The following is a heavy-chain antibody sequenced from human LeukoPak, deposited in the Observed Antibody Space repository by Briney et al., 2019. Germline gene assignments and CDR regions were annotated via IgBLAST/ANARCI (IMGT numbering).Heavy chain of an antibody. J-gene: IGHJ4*02. CDR2: IYYSGST. V-gene: IGHV4-61*01. CDR1: GDSVSSGHYY. D-gene: IGHD1-26*01. Sequence: SDTLSLTCNVSGDSVSSGHYYWNWIRQPPGKGLDWIGYIYYSGSTNYNPSLKSRVTISVDTSKNQFSLKLSSVTAADTAVYFCARSNSGSYEFYFDYWGQGTLVTVSS. CDR3: ARSNSGSYEFYFDY.